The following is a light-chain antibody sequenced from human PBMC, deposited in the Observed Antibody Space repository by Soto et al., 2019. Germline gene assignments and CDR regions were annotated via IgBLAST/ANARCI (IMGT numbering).Light chain of an antibody. V-gene: IGKV1-5*03. CDR1: QSISSW. CDR2: KAS. CDR3: QQYSQWPLYT. Sequence: DIQMTQSPSTLSASVGDRVTITCRASQSISSWLAWYQQKPGKAPKLLIYKASSLESGVPSRFSGSGSGTEFTLTISSLQPDDFATYYCQQYSQWPLYTFGQGTKV. J-gene: IGKJ2*01.